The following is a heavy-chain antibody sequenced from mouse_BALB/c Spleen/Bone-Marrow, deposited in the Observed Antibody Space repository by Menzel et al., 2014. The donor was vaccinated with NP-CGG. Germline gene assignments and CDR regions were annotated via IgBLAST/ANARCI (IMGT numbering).Heavy chain of an antibody. V-gene: IGHV3-8*02. CDR3: AXILLRSYAMDY. Sequence: VQLQQSGPSLVKPSQTLSLTCSVTGDSITSGYWNWIRKFPGNKLEYMGYISYSGSTYYNPSLKSRISITRDTSKNQYYLQLNSVXXXDTATYXCAXILLRSYAMDYWGQGTSVTVSS. J-gene: IGHJ4*01. CDR1: GDSITSGY. D-gene: IGHD1-1*01. CDR2: ISYSGST.